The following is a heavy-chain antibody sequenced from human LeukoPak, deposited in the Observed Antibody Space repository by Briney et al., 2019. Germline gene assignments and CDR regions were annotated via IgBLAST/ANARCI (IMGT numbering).Heavy chain of an antibody. CDR3: ARGLQNRSSGRRFDVFHI. CDR2: IYYSGST. V-gene: IGHV4-39*07. D-gene: IGHD6-6*01. J-gene: IGHJ3*02. CDR1: GGSISSSSYY. Sequence: SETLSLTCTVSGGSISSSSYYWGWIRQPPGKGLEWIGSIYYSGSTYYNPSLKSRVTISVDTSKNQFSLKLSSVTAADTAVYYCARGLQNRSSGRRFDVFHIWGQGTMVTVSS.